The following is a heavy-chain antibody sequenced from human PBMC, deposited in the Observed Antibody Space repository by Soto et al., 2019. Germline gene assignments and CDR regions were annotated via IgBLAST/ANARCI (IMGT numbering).Heavy chain of an antibody. CDR2: ISAYNGNT. J-gene: IGHJ5*02. V-gene: IGHV1-18*01. D-gene: IGHD6-19*01. CDR1: GYTFTSYG. Sequence: ASVKVSCKASGYTFTSYGISWVRQAPGQGLEWMGWISAYNGNTNYAQKLQGRVTMTTDTSTSTAYMELRSLRSDDTAVYYCARVEYSSGWYGLGWFDPWGQGTLVTVSS. CDR3: ARVEYSSGWYGLGWFDP.